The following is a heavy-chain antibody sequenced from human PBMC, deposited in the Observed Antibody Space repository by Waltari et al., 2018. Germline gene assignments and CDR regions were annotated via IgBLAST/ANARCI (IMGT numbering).Heavy chain of an antibody. CDR1: GFTFSSYA. CDR3: FSRGYSNYVTTIPFDY. V-gene: IGHV3-23*04. J-gene: IGHJ4*02. CDR2: IRGSGGST. Sequence: EVQLVDSGGGLVQPGGSLRLSCAASGFTFSSYAMSWVRQAPGKGLEWVSAIRGSGGSTYYADSVKGRFTISRDNSKNTLYLQMNSLRAEDTAVYYCFSRGYSNYVTTIPFDYWGQGTLVTVSS. D-gene: IGHD4-4*01.